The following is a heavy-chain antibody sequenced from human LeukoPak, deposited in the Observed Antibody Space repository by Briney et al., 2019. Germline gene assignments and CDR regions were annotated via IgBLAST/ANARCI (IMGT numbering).Heavy chain of an antibody. Sequence: GGSLRLSCAASGYTFSSYAMSWVRQAPGKGLEWVSDISGSGGSTYYADSVKGRFTISRDNSKNTLYLQMNSLRAEDTAVYYCAKGGPSSGWYRFYFDYWGQGTLVTVSS. CDR2: ISGSGGST. J-gene: IGHJ4*02. V-gene: IGHV3-23*01. D-gene: IGHD6-19*01. CDR3: AKGGPSSGWYRFYFDY. CDR1: GYTFSSYA.